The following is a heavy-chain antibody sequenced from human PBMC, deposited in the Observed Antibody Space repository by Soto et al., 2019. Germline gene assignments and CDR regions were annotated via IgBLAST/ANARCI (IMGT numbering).Heavy chain of an antibody. Sequence: PSETLSLTCTVSGGSVSSGSYYWSWIRQPPGKGLEWIGYIYYSGSTNYNPSLKSRVTISVDTSKTQFSLKLSSVTAADTAVYYCARDRTHYYDSSGYYYEVDYWGQGTLVTVSS. CDR3: ARDRTHYYDSSGYYYEVDY. D-gene: IGHD3-22*01. J-gene: IGHJ4*02. CDR2: IYYSGST. V-gene: IGHV4-61*01. CDR1: GGSVSSGSYY.